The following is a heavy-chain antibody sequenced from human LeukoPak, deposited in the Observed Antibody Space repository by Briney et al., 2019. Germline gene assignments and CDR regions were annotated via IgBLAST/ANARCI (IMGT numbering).Heavy chain of an antibody. CDR2: INAYSGNT. CDR1: GYRFKTNG. D-gene: IGHD2-2*01. V-gene: IGHV1-18*01. J-gene: IGHJ4*02. Sequence: ASVKVSCKASGYRFKTNGISWVRQAPGQGLEWMGWINAYSGNTDYTDNLQGRVTMATDTSTATAFMELRSLRSDDTAVYYCVFGECSSTSCYPRRDYWGQGTLVTVSS. CDR3: VFGECSSTSCYPRRDY.